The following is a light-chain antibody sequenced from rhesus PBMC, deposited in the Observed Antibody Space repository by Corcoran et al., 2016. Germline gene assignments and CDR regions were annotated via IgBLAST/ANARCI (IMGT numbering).Light chain of an antibody. J-gene: IGKJ4*01. CDR2: AAS. V-gene: IGKV1-43*01. CDR3: LQYNSNPLT. CDR1: QGIRTY. Sequence: DIQMTQSPSSLSASVGDRVTITCRASQGIRTYLNWYQQKPGKPPKRLISAASSLESGVPSRFRGSGSGTDFTLTSNTLQPEDFGSDYCLQYNSNPLTFGGGTKVEIK.